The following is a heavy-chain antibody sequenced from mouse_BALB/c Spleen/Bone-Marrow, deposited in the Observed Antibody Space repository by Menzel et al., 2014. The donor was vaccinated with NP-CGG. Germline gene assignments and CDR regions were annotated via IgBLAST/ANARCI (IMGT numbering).Heavy chain of an antibody. CDR1: GYTFTSYW. J-gene: IGHJ2*01. V-gene: IGHV1-69*02. CDR3: AREADWNFDY. Sequence: VQVVESGAELVRPGASVKLSCKASGYTFTSYWINWVKQRPGQGLEWIGNIYPSDSYTNYNQKFKDKATLTVDKSSSTAYMQLSSPTSEDSAVYFCAREADWNFDYWGQGTPLTVSS. CDR2: IYPSDSYT. D-gene: IGHD2-13*01.